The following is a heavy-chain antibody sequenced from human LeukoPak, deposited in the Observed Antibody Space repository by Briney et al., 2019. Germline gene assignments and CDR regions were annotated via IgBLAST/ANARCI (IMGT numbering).Heavy chain of an antibody. CDR2: IWYDGSNK. CDR3: ARDRSIAVVYYFDY. V-gene: IGHV3-33*01. D-gene: IGHD6-19*01. Sequence: GGSLRLSCAASGFTFSSYGMHWVRQAPGKGLEWVAVIWYDGSNKYYADSVKGRFTISRDNSKNTLYLQMNSLRAEDTAVYYCARDRSIAVVYYFDYWGQGTLVTVSS. CDR1: GFTFSSYG. J-gene: IGHJ4*02.